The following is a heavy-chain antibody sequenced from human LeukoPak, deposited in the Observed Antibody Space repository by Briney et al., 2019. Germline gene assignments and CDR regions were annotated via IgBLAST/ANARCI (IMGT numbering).Heavy chain of an antibody. J-gene: IGHJ4*02. D-gene: IGHD3-22*01. V-gene: IGHV1-2*06. CDR3: ARWPGSSGYY. CDR1: GYTFTGYY. CDR2: SNPNSGGT. Sequence: ASVKVSCTASGYTFTGYYMHWVRQAPGQGLGWMGRSNPNSGGTNHAKKSQGRVTITCDTSISTACMQLSRLRSDATTAYYFARWPGSSGYYWGQGTLVTVSS.